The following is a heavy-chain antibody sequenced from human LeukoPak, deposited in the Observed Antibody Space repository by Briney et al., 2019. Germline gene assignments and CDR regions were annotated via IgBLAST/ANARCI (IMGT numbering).Heavy chain of an antibody. V-gene: IGHV1-2*02. CDR3: ARELDVVVGNWFDP. CDR2: INPNSGGT. J-gene: IGHJ5*02. Sequence: PGGSLRLTCAASGFTFSSYGMHWVRQAPGQGLEWMGWINPNSGGTNYAQKFQGRVTMTRDTSISTAYMELSRLRADDTAVYYCARELDVVVGNWFDPWGQGTLVTVSS. CDR1: GFTFSSYG. D-gene: IGHD2-21*01.